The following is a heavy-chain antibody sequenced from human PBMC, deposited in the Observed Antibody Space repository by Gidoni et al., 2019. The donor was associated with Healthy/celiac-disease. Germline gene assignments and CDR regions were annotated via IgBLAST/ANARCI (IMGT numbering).Heavy chain of an antibody. J-gene: IGHJ3*02. V-gene: IGHV3-9*01. Sequence: EVQLVESGGGLVQPGRSLRLPCAASGFTFDDYAMHWVRQAPGKGLEGVSGISWNSGSIVYADSVKGRFTISRDNAKNSLYLQMNSRRAEDTALDYCAKDIVPLGYYDSSEACDIWGQGTMVTVSS. CDR2: ISWNSGSI. CDR1: GFTFDDYA. CDR3: AKDIVPLGYYDSSEACDI. D-gene: IGHD3-22*01.